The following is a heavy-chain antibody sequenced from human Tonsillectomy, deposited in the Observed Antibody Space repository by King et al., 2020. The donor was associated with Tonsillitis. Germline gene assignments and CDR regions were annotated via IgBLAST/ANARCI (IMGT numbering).Heavy chain of an antibody. J-gene: IGHJ3*02. CDR2: IWYDGSNK. Sequence: VQLVESGGGVVQPGRSLRLSCAASGFTFRSYGMHWVRQTPGKGLEWVAVIWYDGSNKYYADSVKGRFTISRDNSKNTLYLQMNSLRAEDTAVYYCARGSYCSKTRCNRDAFDIWGQGTMVTVSS. D-gene: IGHD2-2*02. CDR1: GFTFRSYG. V-gene: IGHV3-33*01. CDR3: ARGSYCSKTRCNRDAFDI.